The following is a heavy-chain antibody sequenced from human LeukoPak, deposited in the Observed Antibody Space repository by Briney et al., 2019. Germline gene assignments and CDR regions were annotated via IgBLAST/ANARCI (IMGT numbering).Heavy chain of an antibody. V-gene: IGHV1-2*04. CDR2: INPNSGGT. J-gene: IGHJ6*02. Sequence: GASVKVSCKASGYTFTGYYMHWVRQAPGQGLEWMGWINPNSGGTNYAQKFQDWVTMTRDTSISTAYMELSRLRSDDTAVYYCARDLVGATTGYYYGMDVWGQGTTVTVSS. CDR1: GYTFTGYY. CDR3: ARDLVGATTGYYYGMDV. D-gene: IGHD1-26*01.